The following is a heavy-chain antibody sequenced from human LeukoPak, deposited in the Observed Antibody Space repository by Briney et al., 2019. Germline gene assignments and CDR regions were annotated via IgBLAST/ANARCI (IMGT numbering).Heavy chain of an antibody. Sequence: GGSLRLSCAASGFPFRDYVMTWVRQAPGKGLEWVSYINHNAELIYYADSVKGRFTISRDNGKNSLYLQMNSLRDEDTAVYYCAADSDWAFHYWGQGTRVTVSS. CDR2: INHNAELI. V-gene: IGHV3-48*02. J-gene: IGHJ4*02. CDR3: AADSDWAFHY. CDR1: GFPFRDYV. D-gene: IGHD2-21*02.